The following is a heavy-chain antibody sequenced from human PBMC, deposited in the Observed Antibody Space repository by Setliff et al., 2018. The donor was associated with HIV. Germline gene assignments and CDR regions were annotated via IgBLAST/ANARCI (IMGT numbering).Heavy chain of an antibody. CDR1: GGSFSGYY. CDR3: ARRSGGYDLFFDS. D-gene: IGHD5-12*01. CDR2: INHSGST. V-gene: IGHV4-34*01. J-gene: IGHJ5*02. Sequence: SETLSLTCAVYGGSFSGYYWSWIRQPPGKGLEWIGEINHSGSTNYNPSLKSRVTISVDTSKNQFSLKLSSVTAADTAVYYCARRSGGYDLFFDSWGQGMLVTVPQ.